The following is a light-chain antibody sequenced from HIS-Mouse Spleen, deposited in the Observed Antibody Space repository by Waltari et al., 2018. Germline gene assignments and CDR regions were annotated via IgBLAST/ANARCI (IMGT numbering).Light chain of an antibody. CDR3: CSYAGSYTLV. J-gene: IGLJ2*01. CDR1: SSAVGGYNY. V-gene: IGLV2-11*01. Sequence: QSALTQPRSVSGSPGPSVTISCTGTSSAVGGYNYVPWYQPHPGKAPKLMIYDVSKRPSGVPDRFSGSKSGNTASLTISGLQAEDEADYYCCSYAGSYTLVFGGGTKLTVL. CDR2: DVS.